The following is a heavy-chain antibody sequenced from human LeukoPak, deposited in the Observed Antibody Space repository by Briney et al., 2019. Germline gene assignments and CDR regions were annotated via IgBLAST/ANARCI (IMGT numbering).Heavy chain of an antibody. CDR3: ARVAAGTTFMDNWFDP. D-gene: IGHD1-7*01. V-gene: IGHV1-69*01. CDR2: LIPMFGTT. CDR1: GGTFRYYA. Sequence: GASVKVSCKTSGGTFRYYAIGWVRQAPGHGLEWMGGLIPMFGTTNYAQQFQGRVTITADESTTTSYMELSRLRFEDTAVYFCARVAAGTTFMDNWFDPWGLGTLVTVSS. J-gene: IGHJ5*02.